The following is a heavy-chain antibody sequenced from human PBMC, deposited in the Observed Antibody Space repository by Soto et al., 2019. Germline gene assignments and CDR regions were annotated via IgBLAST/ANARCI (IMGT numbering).Heavy chain of an antibody. Sequence: EVQLVESGGGLVKPGGSLRLSCAASGFTFSNAWMSWVRQAPGKGLEWVGRIKSKTDGGTTDYAAPVKGRFTISRDDSKNTLYLQMNSLRAEDTAVYYCASTWEQWLSHDMDVWGQGTTVTVSS. J-gene: IGHJ6*02. CDR3: ASTWEQWLSHDMDV. CDR1: GFTFSNAW. V-gene: IGHV3-15*01. CDR2: IKSKTDGGTT. D-gene: IGHD6-19*01.